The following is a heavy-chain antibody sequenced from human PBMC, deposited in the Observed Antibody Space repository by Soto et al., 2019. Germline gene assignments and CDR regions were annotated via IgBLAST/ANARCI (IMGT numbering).Heavy chain of an antibody. CDR3: ARWALEGPTSGWTYYFDY. CDR1: VFTFSTYS. Sequence: GGSLRLSCAASVFTFSTYSLSWVRQAPGKGLEWVSSISSSSTDIYYTDSVKGRSTISGDDAKNSLYLQMNSLRVEDTAVYYCARWALEGPTSGWTYYFDYWGPGTLVTVSS. J-gene: IGHJ4*02. V-gene: IGHV3-21*01. D-gene: IGHD6-19*01. CDR2: ISSSSTDI.